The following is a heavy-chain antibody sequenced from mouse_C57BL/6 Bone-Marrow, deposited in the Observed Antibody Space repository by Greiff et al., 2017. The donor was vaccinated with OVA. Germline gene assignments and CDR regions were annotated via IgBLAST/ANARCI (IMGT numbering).Heavy chain of an antibody. J-gene: IGHJ3*01. CDR3: ARGRGVWLRRPFAY. V-gene: IGHV1-59*01. CDR2: IDPSDSYT. D-gene: IGHD2-2*01. Sequence: VQLQQPGAELVRPGTSVKLSCKASGYTFTSYWMHWVKQRPGQGLEWIGEIDPSDSYTNYNQKFKGKATLTVDTSSSTAYMQLSSLTSEDSAVYYYARGRGVWLRRPFAYWGQGTLVTVSA. CDR1: GYTFTSYW.